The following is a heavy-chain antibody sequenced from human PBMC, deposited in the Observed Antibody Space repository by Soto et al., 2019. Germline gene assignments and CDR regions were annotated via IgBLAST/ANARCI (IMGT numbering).Heavy chain of an antibody. D-gene: IGHD6-6*01. J-gene: IGHJ5*02. CDR1: GGSISSGDYY. CDR3: ARERPDGARLDP. Sequence: QVQLQESGPGLVKPSQTLSLTCTVSGGSISSGDYYWSWIRQPPGKGLEWIGYIYHSGSTYYNPSLKSRVTISVAPSTNQFPLQLSSVTATDTAVYYCARERPDGARLDPWGQGTLVTVSS. CDR2: IYHSGST. V-gene: IGHV4-30-4*01.